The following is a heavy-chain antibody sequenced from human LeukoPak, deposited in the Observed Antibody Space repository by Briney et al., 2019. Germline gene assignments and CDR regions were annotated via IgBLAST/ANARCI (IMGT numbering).Heavy chain of an antibody. V-gene: IGHV1-69*13. CDR3: ARVRDIVVVPAARGDWFDP. J-gene: IGHJ5*02. CDR2: IIPIFGTA. CDR1: GGTFSSYA. Sequence: SVKVSCKASGGTFSSYAISWVRQAPGQGLEWKGGIIPIFGTANYAQKFQGRVTITADESTSTAYMELSSLRSEDTAVYYCARVRDIVVVPAARGDWFDPWGQGTLVTVSS. D-gene: IGHD2-2*01.